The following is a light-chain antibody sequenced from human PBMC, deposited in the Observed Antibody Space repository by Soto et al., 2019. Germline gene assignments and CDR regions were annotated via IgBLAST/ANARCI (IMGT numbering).Light chain of an antibody. CDR2: DAS. J-gene: IGKJ3*01. V-gene: IGKV3-15*01. CDR1: QSVGSK. CDR3: QQYNNWPPFT. Sequence: EIVMTQSPATLSVSPGERASLSCRASQSVGSKLAWYQHKPGQAPRLLIYDASTRATGFPARFSGSGSGTEFTLTFSSLQPEDFAVYYSQQYNNWPPFTFGPGTKVDIK.